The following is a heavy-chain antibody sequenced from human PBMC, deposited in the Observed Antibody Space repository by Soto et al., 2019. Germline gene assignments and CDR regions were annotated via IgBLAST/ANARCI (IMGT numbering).Heavy chain of an antibody. J-gene: IGHJ4*02. D-gene: IGHD1-26*01. CDR2: IYYSGST. V-gene: IGHV4-59*11. CDR1: GGSIRSHY. Sequence: PSETLALTCTVSGGSIRSHYWSWIRQPPGKGLESIAYIYYSGSTNYNPFFKSRVNISLDTSRSQFSLKLNSVTAADTAVYYCAAMSTGRVDSGRYGVIGYWGQGNRGTVSS. CDR3: AAMSTGRVDSGRYGVIGY.